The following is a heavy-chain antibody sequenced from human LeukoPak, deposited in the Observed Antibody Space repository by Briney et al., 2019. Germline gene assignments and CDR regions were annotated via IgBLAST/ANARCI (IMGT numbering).Heavy chain of an antibody. D-gene: IGHD1-26*01. Sequence: SETLSLTCTVSGGSISSYYWSWIRQPPGKGLEWIGYIYYSGSTNYDPSLKSRVTISVDTSKNQFSLKLSSVTAADTAVYYCAREKMGAFDIWGQGTMVTVSS. J-gene: IGHJ3*02. V-gene: IGHV4-59*01. CDR1: GGSISSYY. CDR3: AREKMGAFDI. CDR2: IYYSGST.